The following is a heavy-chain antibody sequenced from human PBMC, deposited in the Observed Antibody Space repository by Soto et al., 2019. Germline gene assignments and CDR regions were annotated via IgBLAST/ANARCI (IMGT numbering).Heavy chain of an antibody. Sequence: GGSLGLSCAASGFTFDDYAMHWVRQAPGKGLEWVSGISWNSGSIGYADSVKGRFTISRDNAKNSLYLQMNSLRAEDTALYYCAKGITYFYYYGMDVWGQGTTVTVSS. CDR2: ISWNSGSI. CDR1: GFTFDDYA. J-gene: IGHJ6*02. V-gene: IGHV3-9*01. CDR3: AKGITYFYYYGMDV. D-gene: IGHD1-20*01.